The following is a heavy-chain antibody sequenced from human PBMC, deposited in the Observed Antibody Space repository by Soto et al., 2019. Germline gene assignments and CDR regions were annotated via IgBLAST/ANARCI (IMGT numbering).Heavy chain of an antibody. CDR2: IDPSDSYT. D-gene: IGHD1-26*01. J-gene: IGHJ6*02. Sequence: GESLKISCKCSGYSVARYWIRWVRLMPGQGLEWMERIDPSDSYTNYSPSFHRHVTITAAKSTSTPYLQWSRMKASHNAKYYNARRGARDYYYGIDVWCQGTTVTVSS. V-gene: IGHV5-10-1*01. CDR3: ARRGARDYYYGIDV. CDR1: GYSVARYW.